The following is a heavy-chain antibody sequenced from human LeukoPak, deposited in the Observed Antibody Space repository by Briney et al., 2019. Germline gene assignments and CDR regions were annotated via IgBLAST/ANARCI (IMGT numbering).Heavy chain of an antibody. Sequence: SETLSLTCTVSGGSISSSSYYWGWIRQPPGKGLEWIGSIYYSGSTYYNPSLKSRVTISVDTSKNQFSLKLSSVTAADTAVYYCARVLLAVAVHWGRGTLVTVSS. CDR1: GGSISSSSYY. CDR2: IYYSGST. D-gene: IGHD6-19*01. V-gene: IGHV4-39*07. CDR3: ARVLLAVAVH. J-gene: IGHJ4*02.